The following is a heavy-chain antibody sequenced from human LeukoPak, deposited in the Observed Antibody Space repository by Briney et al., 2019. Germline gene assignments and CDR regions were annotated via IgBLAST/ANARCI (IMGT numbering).Heavy chain of an antibody. V-gene: IGHV3-53*04. Sequence: PGGSLRLSCAASGFTFSSYSMNWVRQAPGKGLEWVSVIYSGGSTYYADSVKGRFTISRHNSKNTLYLQMNSLRAEDTAVYYCARDVYGMDVWGQGTTVTVSS. CDR2: IYSGGST. CDR3: ARDVYGMDV. CDR1: GFTFSSYS. J-gene: IGHJ6*02.